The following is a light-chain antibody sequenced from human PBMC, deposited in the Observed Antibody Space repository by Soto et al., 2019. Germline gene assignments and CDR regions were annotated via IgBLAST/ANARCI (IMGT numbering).Light chain of an antibody. J-gene: IGLJ1*01. CDR3: CSYAGSYTLV. CDR2: DVN. CDR1: SSDVGGYNY. Sequence: QCALTQPRSVSGSPGQSVTISCTGTSSDVGGYNYVSWYQQHPGKAPKLMIYDVNKRPSGVPDRFSGSKSGNTASLTISGLQAEDEADYYCCSYAGSYTLVFGTGTKVTVL. V-gene: IGLV2-11*01.